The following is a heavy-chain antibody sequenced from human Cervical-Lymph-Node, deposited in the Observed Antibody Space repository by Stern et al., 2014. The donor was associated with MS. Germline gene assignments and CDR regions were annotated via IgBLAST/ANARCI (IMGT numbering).Heavy chain of an antibody. Sequence: VQLVESGAEVKKPGSSVKVSCKASGGTFSSYAISWVRQAPGQGLEWMGGIIPNFGTANYAQKFQGRVTITADESTSTAYMELSSLRSEDTAVYYCARDRTIFGVVTSYGMDVWGQGTTVTVSS. CDR2: IIPNFGTA. V-gene: IGHV1-69*01. CDR1: GGTFSSYA. D-gene: IGHD3-3*01. CDR3: ARDRTIFGVVTSYGMDV. J-gene: IGHJ6*02.